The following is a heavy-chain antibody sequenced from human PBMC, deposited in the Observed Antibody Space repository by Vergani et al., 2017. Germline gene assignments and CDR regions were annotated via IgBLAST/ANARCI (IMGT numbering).Heavy chain of an antibody. CDR1: GFTFSSYS. CDR3: ARDQGELLVHFDY. CDR2: ISSSSSYI. Sequence: EVQLVESGGGLVKPGGSLRLSCAASGFTFSSYSMNWVRQAPGKGLEWVSSISSSSSYIYYADSVKGRFTISRDNAKNSLYLQMNSLRAEDTAVYYCARDQGELLVHFDYWGQGTLVTVSS. D-gene: IGHD1-26*01. V-gene: IGHV3-21*04. J-gene: IGHJ4*02.